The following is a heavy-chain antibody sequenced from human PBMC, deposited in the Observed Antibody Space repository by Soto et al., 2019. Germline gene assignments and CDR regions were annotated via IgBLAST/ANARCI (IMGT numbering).Heavy chain of an antibody. CDR2: ISYDGSNK. CDR1: GFTFSSYA. V-gene: IGHV3-30-3*01. CDR3: AREGPYYHDSSGPDY. D-gene: IGHD3-22*01. Sequence: GGSLRLSCAASGFTFSSYAMHWVRQAPGKGLEWVAVISYDGSNKYYADSVKGRFTISRDNSKNTLYLQMNSLRAEDTAVYYCAREGPYYHDSSGPDYWGQGT. J-gene: IGHJ4*02.